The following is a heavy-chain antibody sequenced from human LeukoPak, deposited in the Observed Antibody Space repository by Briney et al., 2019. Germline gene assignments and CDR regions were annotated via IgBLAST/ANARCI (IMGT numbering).Heavy chain of an antibody. CDR3: ARDGHGSGPHRVIDP. J-gene: IGHJ5*02. CDR2: IYHSGST. CDR1: GGSISSGGYS. Sequence: PSQTLSLTCAVSGGSISSGGYSWSWIRQPPGKGLEWIEYIYHSGSTYYNPSLKSRVTISVDRSKNQFSLKLSSVTAADTAVYYCARDGHGSGPHRVIDPWGQGTLVTVSS. V-gene: IGHV4-30-2*01. D-gene: IGHD3-3*01.